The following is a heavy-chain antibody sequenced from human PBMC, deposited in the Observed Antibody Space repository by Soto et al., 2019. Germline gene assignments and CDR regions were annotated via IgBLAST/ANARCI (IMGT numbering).Heavy chain of an antibody. V-gene: IGHV3-33*01. CDR2: TWYDERNK. CDR1: GFTFSTYG. CDR3: ARDFSGRSIDCGY. Sequence: GGSLRLSCTASGFTFSTYGMHWVRQAPGKGLEWVALTWYDERNKYYADSVKGRFTISRDNSKNTLYLQVNSLRAEDTAVYYCARDFSGRSIDCGYRGQATLVTVSS. D-gene: IGHD1-26*01. J-gene: IGHJ4*02.